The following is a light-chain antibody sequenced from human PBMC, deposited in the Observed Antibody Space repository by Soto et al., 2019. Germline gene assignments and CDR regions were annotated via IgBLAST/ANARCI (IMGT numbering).Light chain of an antibody. Sequence: QSVLTQAPSVSGAPGQRVTISCTGSSSNIGAGYDVQWYQHLPGTAPKLLIHGNTNRPSGVPDRFSGSKSGTSASQAITALQAEDEGDYYCQSYDTTLSSWVFGGGTKVTVL. CDR3: QSYDTTLSSWV. J-gene: IGLJ3*02. CDR2: GNT. CDR1: SSNIGAGYD. V-gene: IGLV1-40*01.